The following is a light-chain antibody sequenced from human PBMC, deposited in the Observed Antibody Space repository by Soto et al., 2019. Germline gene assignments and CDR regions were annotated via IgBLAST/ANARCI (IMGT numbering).Light chain of an antibody. CDR3: LQHKHYPLT. V-gene: IGKV1-17*01. Sequence: IQMTQSPFSLSASVGARVPITFRASQDIGDELAWYQQKPGKAPKRLIYLASHLDSGVPPSFSGSGSGTDFTLTVSSLLPEDFATYYCLQHKHYPLTFGGGTKV. CDR2: LAS. J-gene: IGKJ4*01. CDR1: QDIGDE.